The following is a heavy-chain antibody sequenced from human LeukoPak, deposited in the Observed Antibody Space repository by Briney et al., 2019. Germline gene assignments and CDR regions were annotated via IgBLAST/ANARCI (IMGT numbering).Heavy chain of an antibody. CDR3: ARARMDCSGGICYSSYSDY. CDR2: IYYSGST. J-gene: IGHJ4*02. Sequence: SETLSLTCTVSGGSINNYYWSWIRQPPGKGLEWSGYIYYSGSTNYNPSLKSRGTISLDTSKNQFSLKLSSVTAADTAVYFCARARMDCSGGICYSSYSDYWGQGTLVTVSS. CDR1: GGSINNYY. V-gene: IGHV4-59*01. D-gene: IGHD2-15*01.